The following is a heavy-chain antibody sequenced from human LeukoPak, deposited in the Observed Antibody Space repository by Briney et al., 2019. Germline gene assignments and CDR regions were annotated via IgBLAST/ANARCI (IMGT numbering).Heavy chain of an antibody. Sequence: SETLSLTCIVSGGSINTYYGSWIRQSAGKGLEWIGRIHTSGSTNYNPSLKSRVTMSVDTSRNQFSLKLNSVSAADTGVYYCARAPEFSSGWLLDCWGQGSLVAVSS. CDR2: IHTSGST. J-gene: IGHJ4*02. CDR1: GGSINTYY. D-gene: IGHD6-19*01. V-gene: IGHV4-4*07. CDR3: ARAPEFSSGWLLDC.